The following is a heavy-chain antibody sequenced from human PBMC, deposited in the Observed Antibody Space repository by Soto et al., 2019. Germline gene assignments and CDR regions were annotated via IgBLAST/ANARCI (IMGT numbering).Heavy chain of an antibody. CDR3: ARGLPNCSSSPRSSCYYYYYYMDV. Sequence: SETLSLTCAVYGGSFSGYYWSWIRQPPGKGLEWIGEINHSGSTNYNPSLKSRVTISVDTSKNQFSLKLSSVTAADTAVYYCARGLPNCSSSPRSSCYYYYYYMDVWGKGTTVTVSS. CDR1: GGSFSGYY. V-gene: IGHV4-34*01. CDR2: INHSGST. D-gene: IGHD2-2*01. J-gene: IGHJ6*03.